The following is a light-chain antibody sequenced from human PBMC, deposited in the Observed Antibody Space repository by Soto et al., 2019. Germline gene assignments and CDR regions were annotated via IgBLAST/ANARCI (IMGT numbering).Light chain of an antibody. V-gene: IGLV2-14*01. J-gene: IGLJ2*01. Sequence: QSALTQPASVSGSPGQSITISCTATSGGVGDFDYVSWYQQHPGEAPKLIIYEVSHRPSGVSDRFSGSKSGDTASLTISGLQADDEASYYCCSYADSSTLVFGGGTKLTVL. CDR1: SGGVGDFDY. CDR2: EVS. CDR3: CSYADSSTLV.